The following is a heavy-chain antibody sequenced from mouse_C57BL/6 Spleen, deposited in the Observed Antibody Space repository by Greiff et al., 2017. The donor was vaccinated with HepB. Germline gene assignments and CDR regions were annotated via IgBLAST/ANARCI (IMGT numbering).Heavy chain of an antibody. D-gene: IGHD1-1*01. CDR1: GFNIKDYY. V-gene: IGHV14-1*01. CDR2: IDPEDGAT. CDR3: TTEGITTVVFDY. J-gene: IGHJ2*01. Sequence: EVKLMESGAELVRPGASVKLSCTASGFNIKDYYMHWVKQRPEQGLEWIGRIDPEDGATENAPKFQGKATMTADTASNTAYLQLSNLTSEDTAVYYCTTEGITTVVFDYWGQGTTLTVSS.